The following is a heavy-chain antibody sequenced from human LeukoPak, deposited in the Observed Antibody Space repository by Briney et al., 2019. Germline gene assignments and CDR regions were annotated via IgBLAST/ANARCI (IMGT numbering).Heavy chain of an antibody. V-gene: IGHV1-18*01. CDR2: ISAYNGNT. D-gene: IGHD1-26*01. CDR3: ARGTGELLRSYYFDY. J-gene: IGHJ4*02. CDR1: GYTFTSYG. Sequence: ASVKVSCKASGYTFTSYGISWVRQAPGQGLEWMGWISAYNGNTNYAQRLQGRVTMTTDTSTSTAYMELRSLRSDDTAVYYCARGTGELLRSYYFDYWGQGTLVTVSS.